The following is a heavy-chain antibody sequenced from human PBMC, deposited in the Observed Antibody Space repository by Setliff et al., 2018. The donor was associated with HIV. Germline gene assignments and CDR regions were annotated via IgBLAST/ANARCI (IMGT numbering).Heavy chain of an antibody. Sequence: PSETLSLTCTVSGGSISGYYWTWIRQSAGKGLEWIGRIYTSGTTTYNPPLESRLTMSVDTSKNQFSLKLTSVTAADTAVYYCARDGFLQRITIFGVVSLWGQGTLVTVSS. J-gene: IGHJ4*02. CDR2: IYTSGTT. CDR1: GGSISGYY. D-gene: IGHD3-3*01. V-gene: IGHV4-4*07. CDR3: ARDGFLQRITIFGVVSL.